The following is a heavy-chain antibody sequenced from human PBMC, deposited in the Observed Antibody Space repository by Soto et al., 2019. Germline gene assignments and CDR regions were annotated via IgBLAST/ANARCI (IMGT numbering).Heavy chain of an antibody. V-gene: IGHV4-61*01. J-gene: IGHJ4*02. Sequence: SETLSLTXTVSGGSVSSGSYYWSWIRQPPGKGLEWIGYIYYSGSTNYNPSLKSRVTISVDTSKDQFSLKLSSVTAADTAVYYCARMFGPYETDYWGQGTLVTVSS. CDR2: IYYSGST. CDR3: ARMFGPYETDY. CDR1: GGSVSSGSYY. D-gene: IGHD3-10*02.